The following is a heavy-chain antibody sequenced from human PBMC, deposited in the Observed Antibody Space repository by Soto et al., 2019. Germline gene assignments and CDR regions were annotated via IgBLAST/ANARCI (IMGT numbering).Heavy chain of an antibody. CDR3: ARRGDGYIPFDY. J-gene: IGHJ4*02. Sequence: SETLSLTCTVSGGSISHFYWSWIRQSPGKGLEWIGSIYYSGSTYYNPSLKSRVTISVDTSKNQFSLKLSSVTAADTAVYYCARRGDGYIPFDYWGQGTLVTVS. V-gene: IGHV4-59*05. CDR1: GGSISHFY. CDR2: IYYSGST. D-gene: IGHD5-12*01.